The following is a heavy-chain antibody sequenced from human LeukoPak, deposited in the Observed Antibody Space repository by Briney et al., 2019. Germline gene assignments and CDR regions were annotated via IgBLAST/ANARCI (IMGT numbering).Heavy chain of an antibody. D-gene: IGHD3-22*01. CDR3: AKYDSSGYAFDS. V-gene: IGHV3-30*18. Sequence: GRSLSLSCAASGFTFSNYDMHWVRQAPGKGLEWVALISYDGRNKYYADSVKGRFTVSRGNSKNTLYLQMNSLRAEDTAVYYCAKYDSSGYAFDSWGQGTLVTVSS. J-gene: IGHJ4*02. CDR1: GFTFSNYD. CDR2: ISYDGRNK.